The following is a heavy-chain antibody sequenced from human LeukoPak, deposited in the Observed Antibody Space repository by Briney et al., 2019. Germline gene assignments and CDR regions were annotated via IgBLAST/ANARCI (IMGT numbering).Heavy chain of an antibody. CDR2: IKQDGSEK. D-gene: IGHD4-17*01. CDR1: GFTFSSYW. V-gene: IGHV3-7*01. CDR3: ARLLTVTTNWFDP. J-gene: IGHJ5*02. Sequence: GGSLRLSCAASGFTFSSYWMSWVRQAPGKGLEWVANIKQDGSEKYYVDSVKGRFTISRDNAKNSLYLQMNSLRAEDTAVYYCARLLTVTTNWFDPWGQGTLVTVSS.